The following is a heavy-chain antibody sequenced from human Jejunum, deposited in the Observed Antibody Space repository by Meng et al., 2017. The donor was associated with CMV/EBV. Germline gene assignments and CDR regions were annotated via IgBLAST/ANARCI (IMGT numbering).Heavy chain of an antibody. Sequence: SGFTFSSLSRQWVRQAPGKGLEWVTLISSDGSAKYYAGSVKGRFSISRDISMNTLYLQMNSLRPEDTAMYYCAREGSLLEKDAFDIWGQGTMVTVSS. CDR3: AREGSLLEKDAFDI. V-gene: IGHV3-30-3*01. CDR2: ISSDGSAK. CDR1: GFTFSSLS. D-gene: IGHD3-3*01. J-gene: IGHJ3*02.